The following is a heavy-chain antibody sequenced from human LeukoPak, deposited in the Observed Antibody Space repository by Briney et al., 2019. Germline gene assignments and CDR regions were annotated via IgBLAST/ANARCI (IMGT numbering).Heavy chain of an antibody. Sequence: GGSLRLSCAASGFTVSSNYMSWVRQAPGKGLEWASVIYSGGSTFYADSVKGRFTISRDNSKNTLYLQMNSLRAEDTAVYYCARVSNYYGSGSDYWGQGTLVTVSS. CDR1: GFTVSSNY. V-gene: IGHV3-66*01. D-gene: IGHD3-10*01. CDR3: ARVSNYYGSGSDY. CDR2: IYSGGST. J-gene: IGHJ4*02.